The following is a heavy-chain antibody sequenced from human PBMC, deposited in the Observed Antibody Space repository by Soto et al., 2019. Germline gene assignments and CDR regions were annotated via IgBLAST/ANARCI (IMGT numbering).Heavy chain of an antibody. J-gene: IGHJ4*02. CDR1: GGSITNGDYF. CDR2: INQSGST. V-gene: IGHV4-30-4*08. Sequence: QVQLQEAGPGLVKPSQTLSLTCTVSGGSITNGDYFWNWIRQPPGKGLEWIGEINQSGSTNYNPSLKSRVTISVDTSKNQFSLKLNSVTAADTAVYYCARGYYYDSGSSFPYWGQGTLVTVSS. D-gene: IGHD3-10*01. CDR3: ARGYYYDSGSSFPY.